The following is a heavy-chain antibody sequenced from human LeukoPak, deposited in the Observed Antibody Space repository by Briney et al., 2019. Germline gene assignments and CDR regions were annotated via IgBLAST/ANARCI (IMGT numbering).Heavy chain of an antibody. J-gene: IGHJ3*02. CDR2: IYYSGST. Sequence: SETLSLTCTVSGGSISSGGYYWSWIRQHPGKGLEWIGYIYYSGSTYYNPSLKSRVTISVDTSKNQFSLKLSSVTAADTAVYYCARDRTVTTSDAFDNWGQGTMVTVSS. CDR1: GGSISSGGYY. CDR3: ARDRTVTTSDAFDN. V-gene: IGHV4-31*03. D-gene: IGHD4-17*01.